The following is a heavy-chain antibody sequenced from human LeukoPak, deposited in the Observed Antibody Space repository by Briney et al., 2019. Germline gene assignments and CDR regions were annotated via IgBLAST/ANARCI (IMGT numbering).Heavy chain of an antibody. CDR1: GFSLSSYP. D-gene: IGHD3-10*01. V-gene: IGHV3-21*01. CDR2: ISSRSDYI. Sequence: TLSLSCAASGFSLSSYPINCVRPAPGKGLEWVSSISSRSDYIYYADSVKGRFNISRDDAKNSLYLQMNSLGAEDAAVYYCARLPELTGFGDYWGPGTLVTVSS. J-gene: IGHJ4*02. CDR3: ARLPELTGFGDY.